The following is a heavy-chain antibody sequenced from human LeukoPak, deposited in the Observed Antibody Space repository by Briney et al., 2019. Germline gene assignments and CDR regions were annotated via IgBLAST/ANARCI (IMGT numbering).Heavy chain of an antibody. Sequence: GGSLRLSCTASGFTLSDYSMNWVRQAPGKGLEWVSYISLRPGIIHHADSVKGRFTISRDNAKDSLYHQMNSLRAEDTAVYYCVKDAGVGYAMDVWGQGTTVTVAS. CDR3: VKDAGVGYAMDV. V-gene: IGHV3-48*04. J-gene: IGHJ6*02. CDR2: ISLRPGII. CDR1: GFTLSDYS. D-gene: IGHD3-10*01.